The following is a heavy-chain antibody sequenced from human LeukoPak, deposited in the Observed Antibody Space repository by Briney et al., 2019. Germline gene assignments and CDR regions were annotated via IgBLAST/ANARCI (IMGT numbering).Heavy chain of an antibody. CDR1: GFTFSSYN. CDR3: ARDGYSFGHDFDY. Sequence: GGSLRLSCAASGFTFSSYNIHWVRHTPGKGLVWVSRIKGDGSSTSYADSVKGRFTISRDNAKNTLYLQMNSLRAEDTAVYYCARDGYSFGHDFDYWGQGTLVTVSS. J-gene: IGHJ4*02. V-gene: IGHV3-74*01. CDR2: IKGDGSST. D-gene: IGHD5-18*01.